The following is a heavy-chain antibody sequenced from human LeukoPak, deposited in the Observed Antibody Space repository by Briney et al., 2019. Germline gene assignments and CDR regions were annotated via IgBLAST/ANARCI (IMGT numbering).Heavy chain of an antibody. CDR2: ISGSGGST. V-gene: IGHV3-23*01. J-gene: IGHJ3*02. CDR1: GFTFSSYA. Sequence: GGSLRLSCAASGFTFSSYAMSWVRQAPGKGLEWVSAISGSGGSTYYADSVKGRFTISRDNTKNTLYLQMNSLKAEDTAVYYCEKYRITMIVVGGAFDTWGQGTMVTVSS. D-gene: IGHD3-22*01. CDR3: EKYRITMIVVGGAFDT.